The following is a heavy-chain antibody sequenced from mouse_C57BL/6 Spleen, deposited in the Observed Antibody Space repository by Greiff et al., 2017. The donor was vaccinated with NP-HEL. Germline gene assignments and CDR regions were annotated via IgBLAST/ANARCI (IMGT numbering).Heavy chain of an antibody. CDR2: IWTGGGT. V-gene: IGHV2-9-1*01. CDR3: ARMVYDYDEVYAMDY. J-gene: IGHJ4*01. D-gene: IGHD2-4*01. CDR1: GFSLTSYA. Sequence: VKLVESGPGLVAPSQSLSITCTVSGFSLTSYAISWVRQPPGKGLEWLGVIWTGGGTNYNSAPKSRLSISKDNSKSQVFLKMNSLQTYDTARYYCARMVYDYDEVYAMDYWGQGTSVTVSS.